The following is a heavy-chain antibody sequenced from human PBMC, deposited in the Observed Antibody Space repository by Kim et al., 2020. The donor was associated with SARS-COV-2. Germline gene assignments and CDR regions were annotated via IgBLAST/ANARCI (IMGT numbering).Heavy chain of an antibody. CDR3: ARAAAGYSYGGALMDV. Sequence: ASVKVSCKASGYTFTSYAMHWVRQAPGQRLEWMGWINAGNGNTKYSQKFQGRVTITRDTSASTAYMELSSLRSEDTAVYYCARAAAGYSYGGALMDVWGQGTTVTVSS. CDR1: GYTFTSYA. V-gene: IGHV1-3*01. D-gene: IGHD5-18*01. J-gene: IGHJ6*02. CDR2: INAGNGNT.